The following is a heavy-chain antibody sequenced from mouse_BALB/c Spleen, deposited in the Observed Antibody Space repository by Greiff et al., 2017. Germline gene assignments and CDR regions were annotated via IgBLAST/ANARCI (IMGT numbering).Heavy chain of an antibody. CDR3: ARRWLQGAMDY. V-gene: IGHV2-6-7*01. CDR2: IWGDGST. CDR1: GFSLTGYG. Sequence: QVQLKESGPGLVAPSQSLSITCTVSGFSLTGYGVNWVRQPPGKGLEWLGMIWGDGSTDYNSALKSRLSISKDNSKSQVFLKMNSLQTDDTARYYCARRWLQGAMDYWGQGTSVTVSS. J-gene: IGHJ4*01. D-gene: IGHD2-3*01.